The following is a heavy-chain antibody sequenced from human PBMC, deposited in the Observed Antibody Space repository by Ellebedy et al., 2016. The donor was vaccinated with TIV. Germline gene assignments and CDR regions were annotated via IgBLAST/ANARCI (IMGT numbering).Heavy chain of an antibody. CDR3: ARKVPAPTTVPPNWYFDL. V-gene: IGHV3-11*04. CDR1: GFTFSDYY. Sequence: GESLKISCAASGFTFSDYYMSWVRQAPGKGLEWVAYISTPGSIIYYADSVKGRFTISRDNAENSLYLQMNSLRAEDTAVYYCARKVPAPTTVPPNWYFDLWGRGTLVTVSS. CDR2: ISTPGSII. D-gene: IGHD4-17*01. J-gene: IGHJ2*01.